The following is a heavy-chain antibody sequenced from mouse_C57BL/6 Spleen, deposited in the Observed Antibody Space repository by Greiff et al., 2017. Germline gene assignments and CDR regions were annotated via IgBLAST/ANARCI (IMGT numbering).Heavy chain of an antibody. D-gene: IGHD2-10*01. J-gene: IGHJ2*01. CDR2: INPNNGGT. CDR3: ARGEKTYYDHFDY. CDR1: GYTFTDYN. V-gene: IGHV1-22*01. Sequence: EVQLVESGPELVKPGASVKMSCKASGYTFTDYNMHWVKQSHGKSLEWIGYINPNNGGTSYNQKFKGKATLTVNKSSSTAYMELRSLTSEDSAVYYCARGEKTYYDHFDYWGQGTTLTVSS.